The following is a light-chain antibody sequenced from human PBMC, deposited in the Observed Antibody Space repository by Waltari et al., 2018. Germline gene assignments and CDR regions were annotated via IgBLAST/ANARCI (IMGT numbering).Light chain of an antibody. CDR3: SLYMGSGIWV. CDR2: KAT. Sequence: QTVVTQEPSLSVSPGGTVTLTCAFSSGSISSTSYATWYQQTPGQAPRTLVYKATSRPVGVPVRFSGSSLGNKAALTITGARADDESDYYCSLYMGSGIWVFGGGTKLTVL. J-gene: IGLJ3*02. V-gene: IGLV8-61*01. CDR1: SGSISSTSY.